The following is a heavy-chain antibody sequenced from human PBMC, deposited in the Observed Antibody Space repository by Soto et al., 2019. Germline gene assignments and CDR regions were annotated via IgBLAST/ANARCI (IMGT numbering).Heavy chain of an antibody. CDR1: GYTFTSYY. D-gene: IGHD3-10*01. CDR3: ARRSAGVGELLLWPNYYGMDV. Sequence: ASVKVSCKASGYTFTSYYMHWVRQAPGQGLEWMGIINPSGGSTSYAQKFQGRVTMTRDTSTSTVYMELSSLRSEDTAVYYCARRSAGVGELLLWPNYYGMDVWGQGTTVTVSS. V-gene: IGHV1-46*01. J-gene: IGHJ6*02. CDR2: INPSGGST.